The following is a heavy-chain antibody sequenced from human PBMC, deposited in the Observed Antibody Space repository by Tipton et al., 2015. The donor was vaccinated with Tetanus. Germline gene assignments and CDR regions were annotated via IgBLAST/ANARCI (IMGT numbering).Heavy chain of an antibody. CDR2: VHNSGST. D-gene: IGHD6-19*01. J-gene: IGHJ6*02. CDR3: ARHSGWYNFFTGVDV. CDR1: GGSISTYY. V-gene: IGHV4-59*01. Sequence: TLSLTCTVSGGSISTYYWSWVRQPPGRGLEWIGNVHNSGSTKYNPSLKSRVTLSLDTSQNQISLQLTSVTAADTAVYYCARHSGWYNFFTGVDVWGLGTTVTVSS.